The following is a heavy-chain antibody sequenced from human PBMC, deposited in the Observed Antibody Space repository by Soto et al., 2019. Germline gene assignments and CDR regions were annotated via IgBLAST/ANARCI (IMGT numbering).Heavy chain of an antibody. J-gene: IGHJ4*01. V-gene: IGHV6-1*01. CDR1: GYSVSGNSAG. D-gene: IGHD1-26*01. CDR2: TYYRSKWYY. CDR3: ARGEQYSGRIFDY. Sequence: SQTLSLTCAMTGYSVSGNSAGLSWVRQSPSRGLEWLGRTYYRSKWYYEYAVSVRGRITINPDTSKNQYSLQLNSVTPEDTAVYFCARGEQYSGRIFDYWGQGTLVTVSS.